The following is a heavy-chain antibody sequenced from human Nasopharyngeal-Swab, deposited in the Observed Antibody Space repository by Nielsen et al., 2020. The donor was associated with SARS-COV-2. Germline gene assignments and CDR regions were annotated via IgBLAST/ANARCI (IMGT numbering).Heavy chain of an antibody. V-gene: IGHV3-74*01. Sequence: GESLKISCTPSEFTLRNHWMHWVRLTPGKGLVWVSGIDFDGSNTFYADSVKGRFTISRDNSKNTLYLQMNSLRAEDTAVYYCARAIYCSSTSCFGFDYWGQGTLVTVSS. D-gene: IGHD2-2*01. CDR2: IDFDGSNT. CDR1: EFTLRNHW. CDR3: ARAIYCSSTSCFGFDY. J-gene: IGHJ4*02.